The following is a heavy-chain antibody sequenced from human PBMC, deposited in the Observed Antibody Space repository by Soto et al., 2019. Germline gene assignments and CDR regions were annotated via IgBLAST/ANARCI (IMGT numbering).Heavy chain of an antibody. Sequence: GGSLRLSCAASGFTFSSYGMHWVRQAPGKGLEWVAVIWYDGSNKYYADSVKGRFIISRDNSKNTLYLQMNSLRAEDTAVYYCARDQGVPALGPYYYYMDVWGKGTTVTVS. D-gene: IGHD2-2*01. J-gene: IGHJ6*03. CDR2: IWYDGSNK. V-gene: IGHV3-33*01. CDR3: ARDQGVPALGPYYYYMDV. CDR1: GFTFSSYG.